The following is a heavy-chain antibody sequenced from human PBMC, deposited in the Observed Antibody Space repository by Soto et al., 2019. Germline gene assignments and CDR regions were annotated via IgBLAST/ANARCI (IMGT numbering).Heavy chain of an antibody. J-gene: IGHJ4*02. CDR2: ISYDGSNK. CDR3: AQDVGYDSSGGFDY. Sequence: QVQLVESGGGVVQPGRSLRLSCAASGFTFSSYGMHWVRQAPGKGLEWVAVISYDGSNKYYADSVKGRFTISRDNSKNTLYRQMNSLRAEDTAVYYCAQDVGYDSSGGFDYWGQGTLVTVSS. V-gene: IGHV3-30*18. D-gene: IGHD3-22*01. CDR1: GFTFSSYG.